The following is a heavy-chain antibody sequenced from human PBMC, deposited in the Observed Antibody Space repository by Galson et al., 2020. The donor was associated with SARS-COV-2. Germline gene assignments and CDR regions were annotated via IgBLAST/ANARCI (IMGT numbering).Heavy chain of an antibody. J-gene: IGHJ5*02. Sequence: SETLSLTCTVSGGSISSGGYYWSWIRQHPGKGLEWIGYIYYSGSTYYNPSLKSRVTISVDTSKNQFSLKLSSVTAADTAVYYCARARRASGYVCSGLNWFDPWGQGALVTVSS. V-gene: IGHV4-31*03. D-gene: IGHD2-2*01. CDR3: ARARRASGYVCSGLNWFDP. CDR1: GGSISSGGYY. CDR2: IYYSGST.